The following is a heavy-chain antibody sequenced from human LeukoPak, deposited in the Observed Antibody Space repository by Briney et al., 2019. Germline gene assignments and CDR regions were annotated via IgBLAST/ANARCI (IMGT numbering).Heavy chain of an antibody. CDR3: ARVGFRDRSGSYNYYFDY. V-gene: IGHV1-2*02. CDR1: GYAFTGDY. D-gene: IGHD1-26*01. Sequence: ASVKFSSKAAGYAFTGDYMHWVRQAPGQGVGWMGWLNPNSGGTNYAQKFQGRVTMTRDTSISTAYMELSRLRSDDTAVYYCARVGFRDRSGSYNYYFDYWGQGTLVTVSS. J-gene: IGHJ4*02. CDR2: LNPNSGGT.